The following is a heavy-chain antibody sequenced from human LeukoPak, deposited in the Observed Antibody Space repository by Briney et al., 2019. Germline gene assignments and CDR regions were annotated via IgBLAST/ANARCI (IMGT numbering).Heavy chain of an antibody. CDR3: AREILAPGKTHDY. CDR2: INDDGSAT. Sequence: GGSLRLSCAASGFTFSNYWMHWVRQVPGKGLVWVSRINDDGSATFYADSVKGRFTISRDNAKNTLFLQMSSLRAEDTAVYFCAREILAPGKTHDYWGQGTLVTISS. CDR1: GFTFSNYW. V-gene: IGHV3-74*01. J-gene: IGHJ4*02.